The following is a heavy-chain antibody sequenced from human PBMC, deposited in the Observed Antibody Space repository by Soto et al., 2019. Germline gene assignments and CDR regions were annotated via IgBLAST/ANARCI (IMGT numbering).Heavy chain of an antibody. J-gene: IGHJ5*02. CDR2: ISLYSDGT. CDR1: GYTFSNYG. CDR3: ARVVPGAEAWFGP. V-gene: IGHV1-18*01. D-gene: IGHD2-2*01. Sequence: QVQLVQSGGEVKRPGASVKVSCKTSGYTFSNYGITWVRQAPGQPLEWLGWISLYSDGTNYAQKLQGRVSMTTDTSTTTAYMELRSLRSDDTALYYCARVVPGAEAWFGPWGQGTLVTVSS.